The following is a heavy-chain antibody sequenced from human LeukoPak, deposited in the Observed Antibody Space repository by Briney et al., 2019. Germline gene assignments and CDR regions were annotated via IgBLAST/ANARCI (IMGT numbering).Heavy chain of an antibody. V-gene: IGHV1-46*01. CDR1: GYTFTSYY. D-gene: IGHD3-9*01. J-gene: IGHJ4*02. CDR2: INPSGGST. CDR3: ARDFHPSYYDILTGYYLFDY. Sequence: EASVTVSCTASGYTFTSYYMHWVRQAPGQGLEWMGIINPSGGSTNYARKFRGRVTMTRDTSTSTVYMELSSLRSEDTAVYYCARDFHPSYYDILTGYYLFDYWGQGTLVTVSS.